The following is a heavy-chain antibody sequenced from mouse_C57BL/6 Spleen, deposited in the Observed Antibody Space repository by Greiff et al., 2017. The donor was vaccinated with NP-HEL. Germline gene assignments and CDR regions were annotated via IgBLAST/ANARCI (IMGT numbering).Heavy chain of an antibody. CDR2: IHPNSGST. Sequence: VQLQQPGAELVKPGASVKLSCKASGYTFTSYWMHWVKQRPGQGLEWIGMIHPNSGSTNYNEKFKSKATLTVDKSSSTAYMQLSSLTSEDSAVYYCARFGYEFFFDYWGQGTTLTVSS. D-gene: IGHD2-2*01. V-gene: IGHV1-64*01. CDR3: ARFGYEFFFDY. J-gene: IGHJ2*01. CDR1: GYTFTSYW.